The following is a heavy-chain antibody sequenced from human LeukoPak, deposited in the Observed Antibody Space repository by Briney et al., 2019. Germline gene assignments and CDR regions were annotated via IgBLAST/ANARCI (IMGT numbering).Heavy chain of an antibody. V-gene: IGHV3-53*01. Sequence: GGSLRLSCAASGFTVSTNYMSWVRQAPGKGLEWVSVIYSGGSTYYADSVKGRFTISRDNSKNTLYLQMNSLRAEDTAVYYCARGLRYSSGWFHFDYWGQGTLVTASS. CDR1: GFTVSTNY. D-gene: IGHD6-19*01. CDR3: ARGLRYSSGWFHFDY. J-gene: IGHJ4*02. CDR2: IYSGGST.